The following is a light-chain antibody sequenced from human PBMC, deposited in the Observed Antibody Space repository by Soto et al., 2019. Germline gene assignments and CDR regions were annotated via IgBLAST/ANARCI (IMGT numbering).Light chain of an antibody. CDR3: QQYGRSLQT. Sequence: EIILTQSPGTLSLSPGDRATLSCRASQSVRSSYLAWYQQKPGQAPRLLVYGASSRAPGIPDRFSGSVSGTDFTLTISRLEPEDFAVYYCQQYGRSLQTFGQGTKLEIK. CDR1: QSVRSSY. J-gene: IGKJ2*01. V-gene: IGKV3-20*01. CDR2: GAS.